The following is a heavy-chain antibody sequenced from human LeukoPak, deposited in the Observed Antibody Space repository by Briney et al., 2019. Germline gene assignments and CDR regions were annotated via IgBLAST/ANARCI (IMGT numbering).Heavy chain of an antibody. CDR2: ISSSGSTI. V-gene: IGHV3-11*04. J-gene: IGHJ5*02. Sequence: GGSLRLSCAASGFNFSDYHMSWIRQAPGKGLEWVSYISSSGSTIYYADSVKGRFTISRDNAKNSLYLQMNSLRAEDTAVYYCARVGTGRRLNWFDPWGQGTLVTVSS. D-gene: IGHD1-14*01. CDR1: GFNFSDYH. CDR3: ARVGTGRRLNWFDP.